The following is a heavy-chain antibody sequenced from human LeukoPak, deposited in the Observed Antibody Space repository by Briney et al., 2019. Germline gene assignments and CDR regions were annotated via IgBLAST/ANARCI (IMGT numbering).Heavy chain of an antibody. Sequence: ASVKVSCKASGGTFSSYAISWVRQAPGQGLEWMGGIIPIFGTANYAQKFQGRVTITTDESTSTAYMELSSLRSEDTAVYYCARDQTAYATGWFDPWGQGTLVTVSS. J-gene: IGHJ5*02. V-gene: IGHV1-69*05. CDR1: GGTFSSYA. D-gene: IGHD4-17*01. CDR3: ARDQTAYATGWFDP. CDR2: IIPIFGTA.